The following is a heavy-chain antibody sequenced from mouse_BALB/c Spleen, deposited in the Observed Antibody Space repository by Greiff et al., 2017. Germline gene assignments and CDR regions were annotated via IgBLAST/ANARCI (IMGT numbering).Heavy chain of an antibody. CDR1: GFNIKDTY. CDR3: ARPYYGNWYYFDY. V-gene: IGHV14-3*02. J-gene: IGHJ2*01. D-gene: IGHD2-10*01. Sequence: EVQLQQSGAELVKPGASVKLSCTASGFNIKDTYMHWVKQRPEQGLEWIGRIDPANGNTKYDPKFQGKATITADTSSNTAYLQLSSLTSEDTAVYYGARPYYGNWYYFDYWGQGTTLTVSS. CDR2: IDPANGNT.